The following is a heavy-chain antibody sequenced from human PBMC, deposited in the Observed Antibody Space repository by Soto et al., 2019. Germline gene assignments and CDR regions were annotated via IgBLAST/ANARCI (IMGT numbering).Heavy chain of an antibody. D-gene: IGHD2-2*01. CDR2: ISGSGGST. CDR1: GFTFSSYA. J-gene: IGHJ4*02. Sequence: GSLRLSCAAPGFTFSSYAMSWVRQAPGKGLEWVSAISGSGGSTYYADSVKGRFTISRDNSKNTLYLQMNSLRAEDTAVYYCAKPPPYCSSTSCYFYWGQGTLVTVSS. V-gene: IGHV3-23*01. CDR3: AKPPPYCSSTSCYFY.